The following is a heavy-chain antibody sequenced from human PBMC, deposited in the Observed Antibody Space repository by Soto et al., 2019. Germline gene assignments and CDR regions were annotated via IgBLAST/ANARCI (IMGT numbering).Heavy chain of an antibody. J-gene: IGHJ3*02. CDR1: GFTFSSYA. V-gene: IGHV3-30-3*01. CDR3: VTAYTYGPDAFDI. D-gene: IGHD5-18*01. Sequence: QVQLVESGGGVVQPGRSLRLSCAGSGFTFSSYAMHWVRQAPGKGLEWVAVIFHDGSDEYYADSVKGRLTVSRDNSKNALNLHLHSLKPEDTAVYYCVTAYTYGPDAFDIWGQGTMVTVTT. CDR2: IFHDGSDE.